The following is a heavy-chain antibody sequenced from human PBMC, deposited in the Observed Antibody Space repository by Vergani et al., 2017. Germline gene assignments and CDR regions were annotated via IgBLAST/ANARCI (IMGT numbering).Heavy chain of an antibody. CDR1: GYSISRGFY. D-gene: IGHD3-10*01. CDR3: GVIMVRSPRLDNWFDS. V-gene: IGHV4-38-2*02. CDR2: MFHTGEA. J-gene: IGHJ5*01. Sequence: QIQLQESGPGLVKPSETLSLTCSVSGYSISRGFYWAWIRQTPEKGLEWIGGMFHTGEASNSPSLQSRVAFSMDTSKNQFSLQLTSVTAADTAVYFCGVIMVRSPRLDNWFDSWGRGTLVTVSS.